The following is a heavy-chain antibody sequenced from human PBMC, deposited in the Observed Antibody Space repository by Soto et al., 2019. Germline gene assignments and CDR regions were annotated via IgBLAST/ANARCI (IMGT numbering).Heavy chain of an antibody. CDR2: IYYSGST. CDR3: AAEVGFGPLFDY. D-gene: IGHD3-3*01. J-gene: IGHJ4*02. Sequence: QVQLQESGPGLVKPSQTLSLTCTVSGGSISSGGYYWSWIRQHPGKGLEYIGCIYYSGSTYYNPSLKSRVAISVDTSKNQFSLKLTSVTAADTAVYYCAAEVGFGPLFDYWGQGTLVTVSS. V-gene: IGHV4-31*03. CDR1: GGSISSGGYY.